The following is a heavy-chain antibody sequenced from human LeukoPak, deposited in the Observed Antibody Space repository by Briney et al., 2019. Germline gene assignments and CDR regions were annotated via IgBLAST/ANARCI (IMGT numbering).Heavy chain of an antibody. V-gene: IGHV4-59*01. D-gene: IGHD3-22*01. CDR3: AREDSSHFHY. Sequence: SETLSLTCADSGGSLDDYYWSWVWQPPGKGLEWIGYIYYNGSTNYNHSLTSRVTISVDTSKNQFSLKLSSVRAADRAVSYCAREDSSHFHYWGQGTVLSVPS. CDR1: GGSLDDYY. CDR2: IYYNGST. J-gene: IGHJ4*02.